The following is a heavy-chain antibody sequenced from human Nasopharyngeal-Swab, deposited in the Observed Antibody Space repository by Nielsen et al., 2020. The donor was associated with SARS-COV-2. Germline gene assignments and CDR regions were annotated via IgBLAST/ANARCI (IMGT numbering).Heavy chain of an antibody. CDR1: GGSFSGYY. Sequence: SETLSLTCAVYGGSFSGYYWSWIRQPPGKGLEWIGEINHSGSTNYNPSLKSRVTISVDTSKNQFSLKLRSVTAADTAVYYCAREDYDFWSGYYIYWGQGTPVTVSS. J-gene: IGHJ4*02. CDR2: INHSGST. CDR3: AREDYDFWSGYYIY. V-gene: IGHV4-34*01. D-gene: IGHD3-3*01.